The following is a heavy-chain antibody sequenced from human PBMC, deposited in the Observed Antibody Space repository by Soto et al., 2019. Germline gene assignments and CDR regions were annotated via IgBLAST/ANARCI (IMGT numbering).Heavy chain of an antibody. D-gene: IGHD7-27*01. J-gene: IGHJ5*02. Sequence: PSGTLSLTCAVSGGSISSGGYSWSWIRQPPGKGLEWIGYIYHSGSTYYNPSLKSRVTISVDRSRNQFSLKLSSVTAADTAVYYCARVPGPWGQGTLVTVSS. CDR1: GGSISSGGYS. CDR2: IYHSGST. CDR3: ARVPGP. V-gene: IGHV4-30-2*01.